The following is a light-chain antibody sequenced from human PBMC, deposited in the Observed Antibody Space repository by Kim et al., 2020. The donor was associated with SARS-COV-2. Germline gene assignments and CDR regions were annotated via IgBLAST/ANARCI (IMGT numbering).Light chain of an antibody. CDR2: KVS. CDR3: MQTTHWPPWT. J-gene: IGKJ1*01. Sequence: FISCRSSQSLLTFDGDSDLSWFQQRPGQSPRRLIYKVSNRDSGFPNRFSGSGSGTDFTLKISRVEDEDVGIYYCMQTTHWPPWTFGQGTKVDIK. V-gene: IGKV2-30*01. CDR1: QSLLTFDGDSD.